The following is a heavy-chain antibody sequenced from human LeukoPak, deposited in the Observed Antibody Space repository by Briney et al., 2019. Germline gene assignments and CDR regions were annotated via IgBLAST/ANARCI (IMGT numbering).Heavy chain of an antibody. CDR1: GGSISSGSYY. V-gene: IGHV4-61*02. D-gene: IGHD2-2*01. J-gene: IGHJ3*02. CDR3: ARVLGCSSTSCLGAFDI. Sequence: SQTLSLTCTVSGGSISSGSYYWSWIRQPAGKGLEWIGRIYTSGSTNYNPSLKSRVTISVDTSKNQFSLKLSSVTAADTAVYYCARVLGCSSTSCLGAFDIWGQGTMVTVSS. CDR2: IYTSGST.